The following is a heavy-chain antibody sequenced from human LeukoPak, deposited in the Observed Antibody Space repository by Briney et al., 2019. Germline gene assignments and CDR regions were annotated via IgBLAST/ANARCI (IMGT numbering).Heavy chain of an antibody. D-gene: IGHD4-23*01. V-gene: IGHV3-30*02. CDR3: TKGDDYGANTRLPKFNWFDP. CDR1: GFRFSKYA. Sequence: QSGGSLRLSCATSGFRFSKYAMHWVRQAPGKGLEWVSFIRYDGNIKNYADSVKGRFTISRDNSKDTLYLQMNSLRAEDTAVYYCTKGDDYGANTRLPKFNWFDPWGQGALVTVSS. CDR2: IRYDGNIK. J-gene: IGHJ5*02.